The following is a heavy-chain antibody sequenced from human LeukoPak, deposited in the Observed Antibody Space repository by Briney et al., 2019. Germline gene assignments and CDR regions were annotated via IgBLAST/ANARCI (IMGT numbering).Heavy chain of an antibody. Sequence: GASVKVSCKASGGTFSSYAISWVRQAPGQGLEWMGRIIPIFGTANYAQKFQGRVTITTDESTSTAYMELSSLRSEDTAVYYCARGGPEMTTVTTIDYWGQGTLVTVSS. V-gene: IGHV1-69*05. CDR2: IIPIFGTA. J-gene: IGHJ4*02. CDR3: ARGGPEMTTVTTIDY. CDR1: GGTFSSYA. D-gene: IGHD4-17*01.